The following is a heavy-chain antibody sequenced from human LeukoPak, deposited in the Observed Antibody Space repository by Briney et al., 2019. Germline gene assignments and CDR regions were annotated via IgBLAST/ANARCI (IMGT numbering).Heavy chain of an antibody. CDR2: ISSSSSYI. J-gene: IGHJ4*02. Sequence: KAGGSLRLSCAASGFTFSSYSMNWVRQAPGKGLEWVSSISSSSSYIYYADSVKGRFTISRDNAKNSLYLQMNSLRAEDTAVYYCARGGDSSGWYASDFDYWGQGTLVTVSS. V-gene: IGHV3-21*01. D-gene: IGHD6-19*01. CDR3: ARGGDSSGWYASDFDY. CDR1: GFTFSSYS.